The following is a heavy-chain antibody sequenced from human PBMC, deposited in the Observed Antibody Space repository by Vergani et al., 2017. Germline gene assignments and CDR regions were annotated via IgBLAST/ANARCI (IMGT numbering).Heavy chain of an antibody. Sequence: QLQLQESGPGLVKPSETLSLTCTVSGGSISSSSYYWGWIRQPPGKGLEWIGSIYYSGSTYYNPFLKSRVTISVDTSKNQFSLKLSSVTAADTAVYYCARRGATTDAFDIWGQGTMVTVSS. CDR3: ARRGATTDAFDI. CDR2: IYYSGST. CDR1: GGSISSSSYY. D-gene: IGHD1-26*01. V-gene: IGHV4-39*07. J-gene: IGHJ3*02.